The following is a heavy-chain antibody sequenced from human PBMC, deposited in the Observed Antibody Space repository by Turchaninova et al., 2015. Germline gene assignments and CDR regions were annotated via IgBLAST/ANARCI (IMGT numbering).Heavy chain of an antibody. CDR1: GFSLSNYW. V-gene: IGHV3-74*01. Sequence: EEQLVESGGGLVQPGGSLRLSCAASGFSLSNYWTFWVRQAPGEGLVWVAQSNGEGTGIGYAGSVRGRFTISRDNAKNTLYLQMNGLRVEDTAVYYCARGGVSGGFDIWGQGTMVPVSS. D-gene: IGHD2-15*01. CDR3: ARGGVSGGFDI. J-gene: IGHJ3*02. CDR2: SNGEGTGI.